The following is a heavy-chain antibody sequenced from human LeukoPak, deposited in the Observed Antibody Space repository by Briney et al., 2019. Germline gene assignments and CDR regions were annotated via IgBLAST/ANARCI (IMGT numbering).Heavy chain of an antibody. CDR2: ISAYNGNT. Sequence: GASVKVSCKASGYTFTSYGISWVRQAPGQGLEWMGWISAYNGNTNYAQKLQGRVTMTTDTSTSTAYMELRSLRSDDTAVYYCARESGQITGTTSARKNWFDPWGQGTLVTVSS. D-gene: IGHD1-7*01. V-gene: IGHV1-18*01. CDR1: GYTFTSYG. CDR3: ARESGQITGTTSARKNWFDP. J-gene: IGHJ5*02.